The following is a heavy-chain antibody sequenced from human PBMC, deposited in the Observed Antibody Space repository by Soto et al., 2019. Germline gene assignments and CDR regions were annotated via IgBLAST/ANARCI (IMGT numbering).Heavy chain of an antibody. V-gene: IGHV3-48*03. CDR1: GFTFSSSE. J-gene: IGHJ3*01. CDR3: ARLASR. Sequence: PGGSLRLSFAVSGFTFSSSEMYWVRHAPGKGLEWISYIHPSGQPIFYADYVKVRFTISRDNANNSLFLQMNILIAEDTAVYYCARLASRWGQGTMVTVSS. D-gene: IGHD1-26*01. CDR2: IHPSGQPI.